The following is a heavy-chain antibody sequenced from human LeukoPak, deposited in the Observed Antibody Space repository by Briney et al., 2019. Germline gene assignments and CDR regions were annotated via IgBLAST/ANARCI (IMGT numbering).Heavy chain of an antibody. V-gene: IGHV4-30-4*07. J-gene: IGHJ4*02. CDR1: GGSISSGGYS. CDR3: ARRFRVGPKHFDY. D-gene: IGHD1-26*01. CDR2: IYYSGST. Sequence: TSETLSLTCAVSGGSISSGGYSWSWIRQPPGKGLEWIGYIYYSGSTYYNPSLKSRVTISVDTSKNQFSLKLSSVTAADTAVYYCARRFRVGPKHFDYWGQGTLVTVSS.